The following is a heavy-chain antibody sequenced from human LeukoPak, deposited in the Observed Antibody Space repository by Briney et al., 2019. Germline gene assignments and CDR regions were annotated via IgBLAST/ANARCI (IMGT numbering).Heavy chain of an antibody. D-gene: IGHD1-26*01. V-gene: IGHV4-39*01. CDR3: ARNDRGRPADY. CDR1: GGFINNSPYY. Sequence: SETLFLTCTVSGGFINNSPYYLGWARQPAGKELEWIVSMHYSGTTYYNPPLKRRITISKDTSKHQFPLRLISVTAADTAVFYCARNDRGRPADYWGQGTLVTVSS. CDR2: MHYSGTT. J-gene: IGHJ4*02.